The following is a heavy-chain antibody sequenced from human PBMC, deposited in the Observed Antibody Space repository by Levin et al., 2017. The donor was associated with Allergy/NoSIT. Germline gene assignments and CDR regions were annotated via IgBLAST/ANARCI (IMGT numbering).Heavy chain of an antibody. CDR2: IKQDGSEK. D-gene: IGHD2-8*02. CDR3: ARTGYCTGGVCSFDY. Sequence: GESLKISCAASGFTFSSYWMTWVRQAPGKGLEWVANIKQDGSEKYYVDSLKGRFTISRDNAKNSLYLQMNSLRAEDTAVYYCARTGYCTGGVCSFDYWGQGTLVTVSS. V-gene: IGHV3-7*03. CDR1: GFTFSSYW. J-gene: IGHJ4*02.